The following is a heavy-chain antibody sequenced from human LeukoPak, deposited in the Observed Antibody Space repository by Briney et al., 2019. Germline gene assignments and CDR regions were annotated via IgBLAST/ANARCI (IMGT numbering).Heavy chain of an antibody. J-gene: IGHJ4*02. Sequence: GGSLRLSCAASGFTFSSYEMNWVRQAPGKGLEWVSYISSSGSTIYYADSVKGRFTISRDNAKNSLYLQMNSLRAEDTAVYYCARDRLNNADNVLDYWGQGTLVTVSS. D-gene: IGHD1/OR15-1a*01. CDR1: GFTFSSYE. V-gene: IGHV3-48*03. CDR3: ARDRLNNADNVLDY. CDR2: ISSSGSTI.